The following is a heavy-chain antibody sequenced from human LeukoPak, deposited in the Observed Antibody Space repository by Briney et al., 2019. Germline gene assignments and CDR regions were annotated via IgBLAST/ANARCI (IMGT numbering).Heavy chain of an antibody. V-gene: IGHV4-61*01. CDR1: GGSVSSGSYY. CDR3: AKRGGYPYYYYGMDV. D-gene: IGHD3-10*01. CDR2: IYYSRST. Sequence: SETLSLTCTVSGGSVSSGSYYWSWIRQPPGKGLEWIGYIYYSRSTNYNPSLKSRVTISVDTSKNQFSLKLSSVTAADTAVYYCAKRGGYPYYYYGMDVWGQGTTVTVSS. J-gene: IGHJ6*02.